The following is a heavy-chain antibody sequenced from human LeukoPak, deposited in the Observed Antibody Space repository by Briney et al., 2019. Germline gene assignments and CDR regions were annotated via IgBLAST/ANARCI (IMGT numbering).Heavy chain of an antibody. CDR3: ARLCSGGNCYAFDI. D-gene: IGHD2-15*01. CDR1: GFAVSSNY. Sequence: GGSLRLSCAASGFAVSSNYMTWVRQAPGKGLEWVSVIYSGASTYYADSVRGRFTISRDNSKNTLYIQMKSLRAEDTAVYYCARLCSGGNCYAFDIWGEGTMGTVSS. J-gene: IGHJ3*02. V-gene: IGHV3-66*04. CDR2: IYSGAST.